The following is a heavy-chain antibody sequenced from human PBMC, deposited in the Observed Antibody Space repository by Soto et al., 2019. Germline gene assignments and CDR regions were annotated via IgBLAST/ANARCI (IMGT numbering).Heavy chain of an antibody. CDR3: AIDLGSSWYPEYFQH. D-gene: IGHD6-13*01. CDR2: IYSGGST. CDR1: GITVSSNY. Sequence: GGSLRLTCAVSGITVSSNYMTWVRQAPWKGLDWVSAIYSGGSTYYADSVKGRFTISRDNAKNSLYLQMNSLRAEDTAVYYCAIDLGSSWYPEYFQHWGQGTLVTVSS. V-gene: IGHV3-53*01. J-gene: IGHJ1*01.